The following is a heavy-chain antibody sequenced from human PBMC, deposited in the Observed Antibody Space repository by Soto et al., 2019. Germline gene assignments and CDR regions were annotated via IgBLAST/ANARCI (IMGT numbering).Heavy chain of an antibody. D-gene: IGHD1-7*01. J-gene: IGHJ4*02. CDR3: ARGGTTATYYYFDY. CDR2: LFGGGST. V-gene: IGHV3-66*01. Sequence: EVQLVESGGGLVQPGGSLRLSCAASGFTFSSYDMHWVRQATGKGLEWVSVLFGGGSTYYADSVKGRFTISRDNSKNTVYLQMNSVGVEDTAVYYCARGGTTATYYYFDYWGQGTLVTVSS. CDR1: GFTFSSYD.